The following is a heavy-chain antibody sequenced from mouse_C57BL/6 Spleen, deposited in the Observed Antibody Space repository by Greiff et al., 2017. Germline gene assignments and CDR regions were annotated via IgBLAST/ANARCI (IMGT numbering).Heavy chain of an antibody. D-gene: IGHD4-1*02. Sequence: QVQLQQSGAELVWPGASVTLSCKVSGYTFTDYELHWVKQTPVHGLVWIGAIDPEIGGTAYNQKFKGTAILTADKSSSTASMDLRSLTSEDSAVYYCTREQLGRYFDVWGTGTTVTVSS. J-gene: IGHJ1*03. CDR3: TREQLGRYFDV. V-gene: IGHV1-15*01. CDR1: GYTFTDYE. CDR2: IDPEIGGT.